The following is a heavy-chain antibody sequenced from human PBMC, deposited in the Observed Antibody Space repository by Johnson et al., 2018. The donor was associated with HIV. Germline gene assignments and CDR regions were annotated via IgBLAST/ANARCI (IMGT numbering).Heavy chain of an antibody. Sequence: QVQLVESGGGLVQPGGSLRLSCAVSGYSVTGYNMNWVRQAPVKGLEWVTFIRYDGSNKYYADSVKGRFTLSRDNSKNTLYLQMNSLRAEDTAVYYCATRQQLGPSAFDIGGQGTMVTVAS. CDR3: ATRQQLGPSAFDI. D-gene: IGHD6-13*01. J-gene: IGHJ3*02. CDR1: GYSVTGYN. CDR2: IRYDGSNK. V-gene: IGHV3-30*02.